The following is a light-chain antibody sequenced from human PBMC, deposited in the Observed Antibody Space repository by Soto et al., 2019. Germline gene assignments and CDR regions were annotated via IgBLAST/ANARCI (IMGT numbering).Light chain of an antibody. J-gene: IGLJ1*01. CDR3: TSFTSRQTYV. CDR1: SSNIGTYT. Sequence: QSVLTQPPSASGTPGQRVTISCSGSSSNIGTYTVNWYQQFPGTAPKLLIYNNDQRPSGVPDRFSGSKSGDTASLTISGLQAEDEADYYCTSFTSRQTYVFGTGTKVTVL. CDR2: NND. V-gene: IGLV1-44*01.